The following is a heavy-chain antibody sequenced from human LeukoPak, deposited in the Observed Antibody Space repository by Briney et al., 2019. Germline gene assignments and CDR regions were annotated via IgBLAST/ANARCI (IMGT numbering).Heavy chain of an antibody. CDR3: ARDSGSSSSHYYYYYYMDV. CDR2: IFSGGIT. J-gene: IGHJ6*03. Sequence: GGSLRVSCAASGFTVSSNYMCWGRQAPGKGVEWGSVIFSGGITYSAESVRRRFTISRDNSKNMLYLQMNSLRAEDTAVYYCARDSGSSSSHYYYYYYMDVWGKGTTVTVSS. V-gene: IGHV3-66*02. CDR1: GFTVSSNY. D-gene: IGHD6-6*01.